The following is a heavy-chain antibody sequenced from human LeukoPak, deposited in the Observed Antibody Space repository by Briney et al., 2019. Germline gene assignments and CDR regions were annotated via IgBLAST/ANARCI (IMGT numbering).Heavy chain of an antibody. J-gene: IGHJ5*02. CDR3: ARDYDDATWYQPGGNNWFDP. CDR2: ISTGSTYI. V-gene: IGHV3-21*01. Sequence: PGGSLRLSCAASGFSFRIYNMNWVRQAPGKGLEWVSSISTGSTYIYYADSVKGRFTISRDNAKNSLYLQMDSLRAEDTAVYYCARDYDDATWYQPGGNNWFDPWGQGTLVTVSS. CDR1: GFSFRIYN. D-gene: IGHD3-16*01.